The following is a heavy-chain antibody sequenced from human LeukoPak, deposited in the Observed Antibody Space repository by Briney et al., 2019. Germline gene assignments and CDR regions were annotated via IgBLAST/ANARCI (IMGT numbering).Heavy chain of an antibody. CDR3: AKQSIYDFWSGYSDYYMDV. Sequence: PGGSLRLSCAASGFTFKNYGMSWVRQTPGKGLEWVAVISYDGSNKYYADSVKGRFTISRDNSKNTLYLQMNSLRAEDTAVYYCAKQSIYDFWSGYSDYYMDVWGKGTTVTVSS. V-gene: IGHV3-30*18. J-gene: IGHJ6*03. CDR2: ISYDGSNK. D-gene: IGHD3-3*01. CDR1: GFTFKNYG.